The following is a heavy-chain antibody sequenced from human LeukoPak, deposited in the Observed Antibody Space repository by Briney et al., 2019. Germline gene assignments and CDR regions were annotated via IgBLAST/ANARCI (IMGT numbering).Heavy chain of an antibody. J-gene: IGHJ4*02. V-gene: IGHV1-18*01. CDR1: GYTFTSYG. CDR2: ISAYNGNT. Sequence: ASVKVSCKASGYTFTSYGISWVRQAPGQGLEWMGWISAYNGNTNYAQKLQGRVTMTTDTSTSTAYMELRSLRSDDTAVYYCARVQILRGFDWLSWADYWGQGTLVTVSS. CDR3: ARVQILRGFDWLSWADY. D-gene: IGHD3-9*01.